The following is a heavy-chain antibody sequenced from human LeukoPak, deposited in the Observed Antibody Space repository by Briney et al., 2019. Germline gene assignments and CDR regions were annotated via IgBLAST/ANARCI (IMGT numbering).Heavy chain of an antibody. CDR1: GFTFSNYW. V-gene: IGHV3-7*01. CDR2: IREDGSEK. Sequence: GESLKISCAASGFTFSNYWMSWVRQAPGKGLEWVANIREDGSEKYYVDSVKGQFTISRDNAKNSLFLQMDSLRAEDTAVYYCARDLAGHYYGSGSSFDYWGQGTLVTVS. CDR3: ARDLAGHYYGSGSSFDY. J-gene: IGHJ4*02. D-gene: IGHD3-10*01.